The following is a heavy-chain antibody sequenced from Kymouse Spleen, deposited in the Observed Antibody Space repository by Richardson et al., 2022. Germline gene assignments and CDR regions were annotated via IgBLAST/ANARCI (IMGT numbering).Heavy chain of an antibody. CDR2: TYYRSKWYN. D-gene: IGHD3-10*01. CDR1: GDSVSSNSAA. Sequence: QVQLQQSGPGLVKPSQTLSLTCAISGDSVSSNSAAWNWIRQSPSRGLEWLGRTYYRSKWYNDYAVSVKSRITINPDTSKNQFSLQLNSVTPEDTAVYYCARVRLWFGELLLLLLRYGRLGPRDHGHRLL. J-gene: IGHJ6*02. CDR3: ARVRLWFGELLLLLLRYGR. V-gene: IGHV6-1*01.